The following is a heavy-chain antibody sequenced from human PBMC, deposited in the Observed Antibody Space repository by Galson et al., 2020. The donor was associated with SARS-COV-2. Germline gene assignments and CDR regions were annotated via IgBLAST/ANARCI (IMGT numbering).Heavy chain of an antibody. D-gene: IGHD1-1*01. CDR3: MRGSTTANPDF. Sequence: GGSLRLSCEASGFTFSNYWMNWVRQTPGKGLEWVANMSEDGTRTRYADSVKGRFTTSRDNAKKSLYLHMNSLRVEDTAVYFCMRGSTTANPDFWGQGTLVTVSS. CDR2: MSEDGTRT. CDR1: GFTFSNYW. V-gene: IGHV3-7*01. J-gene: IGHJ4*02.